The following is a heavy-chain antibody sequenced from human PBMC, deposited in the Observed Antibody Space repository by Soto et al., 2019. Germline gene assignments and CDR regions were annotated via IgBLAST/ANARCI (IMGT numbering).Heavy chain of an antibody. Sequence: AASVKVSCKASGYTFTSYGISWVRQAPGQGLEWMGWISAYNGNTNYAQKLQGRVTMTTDTSTSTAYMELRSLRSDDTAVYYCARDRYGFWSGYRDLFSMDVWGQGTTVTVSS. CDR2: ISAYNGNT. CDR1: GYTFTSYG. V-gene: IGHV1-18*04. D-gene: IGHD3-3*01. J-gene: IGHJ6*02. CDR3: ARDRYGFWSGYRDLFSMDV.